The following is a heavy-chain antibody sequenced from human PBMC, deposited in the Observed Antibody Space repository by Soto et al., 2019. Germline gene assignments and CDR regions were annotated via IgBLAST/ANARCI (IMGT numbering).Heavy chain of an antibody. D-gene: IGHD2-21*02. CDR3: AKDVSTVTAYSNDY. Sequence: EVQLVESGGVVVQPGGSLRLSCAASGFTFDDYTMHWVRQAPGKGLEWVSLITWDGDSTYYADSVKGRFTISRDNSKNFMYLHMKSLKTDDTALYFCAKDVSTVTAYSNDYWGQGTLVTVSS. CDR1: GFTFDDYT. CDR2: ITWDGDST. J-gene: IGHJ4*02. V-gene: IGHV3-43*01.